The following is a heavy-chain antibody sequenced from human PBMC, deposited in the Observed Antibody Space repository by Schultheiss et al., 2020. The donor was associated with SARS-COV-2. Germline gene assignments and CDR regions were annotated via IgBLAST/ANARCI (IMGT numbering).Heavy chain of an antibody. CDR2: MNPNSGNT. Sequence: ASVKVSCKASGYTFTSYYMHWVRQATGQGLEWMGWMNPNSGNTGYPQKFQGRVTMTRNTSISTAYMELSSLRSEDTAVYYCARGEYSSEIDYWGQGTLVTVSS. CDR3: ARGEYSSEIDY. D-gene: IGHD6-19*01. J-gene: IGHJ4*02. V-gene: IGHV1-8*02. CDR1: GYTFTSYY.